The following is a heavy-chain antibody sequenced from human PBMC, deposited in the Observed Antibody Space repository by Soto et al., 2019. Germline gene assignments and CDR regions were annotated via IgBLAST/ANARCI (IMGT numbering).Heavy chain of an antibody. CDR1: GFTFGDYA. D-gene: IGHD6-13*01. CDR3: TRVAAAGTNYFDY. CDR2: IRSKAYGGTT. V-gene: IGHV3-49*03. J-gene: IGHJ4*02. Sequence: GGSLRLSCTASGFTFGDYAMSWFRQAPGKGLEWVGFIRSKAYGGTTEYAASVKGRFTISRDDSKSIAYLQMNSLKTEDTAVYYCTRVAAAGTNYFDYWGQGTLVTVSS.